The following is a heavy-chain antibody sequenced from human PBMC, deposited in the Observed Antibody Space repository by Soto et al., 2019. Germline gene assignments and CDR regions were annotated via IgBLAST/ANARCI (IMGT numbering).Heavy chain of an antibody. Sequence: SETLSLTCTVSGGSISSGGYYWSWIRQHPGKGLEWIGYIHYSGSTYYNPSLKSRVTISVDTSKNQFSLKLSYVTAADTAVYYCARDRRVAGFDYWGQGTLVTVSS. J-gene: IGHJ4*02. V-gene: IGHV4-31*03. D-gene: IGHD6-19*01. CDR3: ARDRRVAGFDY. CDR1: GGSISSGGYY. CDR2: IHYSGST.